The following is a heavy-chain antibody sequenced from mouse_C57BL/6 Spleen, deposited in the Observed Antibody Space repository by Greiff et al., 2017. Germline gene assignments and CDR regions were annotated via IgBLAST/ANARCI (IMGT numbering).Heavy chain of an antibody. CDR1: GYTFTSYW. J-gene: IGHJ2*01. CDR2: IDPSDSYT. CDR3: AVYYGSY. V-gene: IGHV1-50*01. D-gene: IGHD1-1*01. Sequence: QVQLQQPGAELVKPGASVKLSCKASGYTFTSYWMQWVKQRPGQGLEWIGEIDPSDSYTNYNQKFKGKATLTVDTSSSTAYMQLSSLTSEDSAVYYCAVYYGSYWGQGTTLTVSS.